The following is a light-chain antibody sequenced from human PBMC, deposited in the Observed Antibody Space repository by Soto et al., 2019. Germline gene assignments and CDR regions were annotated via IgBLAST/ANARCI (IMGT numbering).Light chain of an antibody. J-gene: IGKJ4*02. CDR3: QQYSTSLT. V-gene: IGKV3-15*01. CDR2: GAS. CDR1: QSVGST. Sequence: EILMTQSPATLSVSPGERVILSCRASQSVGSTLAWYQQKPGQAPRLLIRGASTRDTGVPARFSGSGSGTEFTLTISSLQSEDFAVYYCQQYSTSLTFGGGTTLEIK.